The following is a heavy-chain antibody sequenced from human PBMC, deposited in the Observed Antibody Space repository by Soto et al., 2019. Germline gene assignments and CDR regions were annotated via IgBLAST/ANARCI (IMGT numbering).Heavy chain of an antibody. CDR3: AGIYSGSPGGTLRY. CDR1: GGSISSGGYY. D-gene: IGHD1-26*01. CDR2: IYYSGST. J-gene: IGHJ4*02. Sequence: QVQLQESGPGLVKPSQTLSLTCTVSGGSISSGGYYWSWIRQHPGKGMEWIGYIYYSGSTYYNTSLKSRVTISVDTSKNQFSLKLSSVTDADTAVYYCAGIYSGSPGGTLRYWGQGTLVTVSS. V-gene: IGHV4-31*03.